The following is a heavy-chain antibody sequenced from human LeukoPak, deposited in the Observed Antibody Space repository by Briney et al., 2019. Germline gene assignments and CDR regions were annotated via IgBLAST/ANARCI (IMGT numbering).Heavy chain of an antibody. Sequence: WASVRVSCKVSGYTLTELSMHWVRQAPGKGLEWMGGFDPGDGETIYAQKFQGRVTMTEDTSTDTAYMELSNLRSEDTAVCYCATVPYDYSTYEFDYWGQGTLVTVFS. CDR2: FDPGDGET. CDR3: ATVPYDYSTYEFDY. J-gene: IGHJ4*02. V-gene: IGHV1-24*01. CDR1: GYTLTELS. D-gene: IGHD4-11*01.